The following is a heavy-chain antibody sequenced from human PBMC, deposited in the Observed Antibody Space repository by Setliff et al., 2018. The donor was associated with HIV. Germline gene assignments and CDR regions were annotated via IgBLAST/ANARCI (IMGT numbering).Heavy chain of an antibody. CDR3: AREGDYSFWSGYDWFDP. V-gene: IGHV4-59*11. CDR2: IYYSGST. CDR1: GGSMNIHY. D-gene: IGHD3-3*01. J-gene: IGHJ5*02. Sequence: KPSETLSLTCTVSGGSMNIHYWSWIRQPPGKGLEWIGSIYYSGSTNYNPSLKSRVTISVDTSKNQFSLKLSSVTAADTAVYYCAREGDYSFWSGYDWFDPWGQGTLVTVSS.